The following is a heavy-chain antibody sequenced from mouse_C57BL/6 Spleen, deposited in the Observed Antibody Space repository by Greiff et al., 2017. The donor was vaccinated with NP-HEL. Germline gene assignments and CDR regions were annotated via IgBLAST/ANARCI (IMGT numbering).Heavy chain of an antibody. V-gene: IGHV1-78*01. D-gene: IGHD2-4*01. CDR3: AKPYYDYDGGFAY. J-gene: IGHJ3*01. Sequence: QVQLQQSDAELVKPGASVKISCKVSGYTFTDHTIHWMKQRPEQGLEWIGYIYPRDGSTKYNEKFKGKATLTADKSSSTAYMQLNSLTSEDSAVFFCAKPYYDYDGGFAYWGQGTLVTVSA. CDR2: IYPRDGST. CDR1: GYTFTDHT.